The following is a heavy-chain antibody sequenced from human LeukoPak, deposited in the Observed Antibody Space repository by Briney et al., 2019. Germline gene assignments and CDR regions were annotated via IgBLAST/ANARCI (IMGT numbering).Heavy chain of an antibody. J-gene: IGHJ4*02. D-gene: IGHD3-3*01. CDR2: INPNSGGT. V-gene: IGHV1-2*02. CDR1: GYTFTGYY. CDR3: ARTTYYDFWSGYCFDY. Sequence: VASVKVSCKASGYTFTGYYMHWVRQAPGQGLEWMGWINPNSGGTNYAQKFQGRVTMTRDTSISTAYMELSRLRSDDMAVYYCARTTYYDFWSGYCFDYWGQGTLVTVSS.